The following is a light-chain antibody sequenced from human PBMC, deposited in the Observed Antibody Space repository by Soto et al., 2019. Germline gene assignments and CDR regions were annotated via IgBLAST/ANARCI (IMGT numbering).Light chain of an antibody. CDR2: DAS. J-gene: IGKJ2*01. CDR1: QSISSW. Sequence: DIQMTQSPSTLSASVGDRVTITCRASQSISSWLAWYQQKPGKAPKLLIYDASSLESGVPSRFSGSGSGTEFTLTISNLQSDDFATYYCQQYNSYPTFGQGTKLEIK. V-gene: IGKV1-5*01. CDR3: QQYNSYPT.